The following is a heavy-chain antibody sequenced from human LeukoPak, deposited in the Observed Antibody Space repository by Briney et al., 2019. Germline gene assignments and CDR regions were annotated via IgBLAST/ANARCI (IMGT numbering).Heavy chain of an antibody. J-gene: IGHJ4*02. CDR3: ARAAEYSSGWYLFDY. Sequence: PSETLSLTCTVSGGSVSSGSFYWNWIRQPPGKGLEWIGYIYYSGSTSYNPSLKSRVTISVDTSKNQFSLKLSSVTAADTAVYYCARAAEYSSGWYLFDYWGQGILVTVSA. CDR1: GGSVSSGSFY. D-gene: IGHD6-19*01. V-gene: IGHV4-61*01. CDR2: IYYSGST.